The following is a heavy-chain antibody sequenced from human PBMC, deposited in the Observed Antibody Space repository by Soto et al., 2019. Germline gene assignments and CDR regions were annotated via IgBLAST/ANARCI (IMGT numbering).Heavy chain of an antibody. V-gene: IGHV5-51*01. Sequence: GESLKISCEGSGYRFTSYWIGWVRQMPGKGLEWMGIIYPGDSDTRYSPSFQGQVTISADKSISTAYLQWSSLKASDTAMYYCASKPYYYGSGSYWAAFDIWGQGTMVTVSS. J-gene: IGHJ3*02. CDR3: ASKPYYYGSGSYWAAFDI. CDR2: IYPGDSDT. CDR1: GYRFTSYW. D-gene: IGHD3-10*01.